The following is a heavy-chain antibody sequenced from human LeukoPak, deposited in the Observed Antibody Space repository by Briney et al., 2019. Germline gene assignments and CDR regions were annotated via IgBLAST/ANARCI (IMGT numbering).Heavy chain of an antibody. CDR1: GYTFAGYY. D-gene: IGHD3-3*01. CDR3: LRFLEWLLED. V-gene: IGHV1-2*06. J-gene: IGHJ4*02. Sequence: GASVKVSCKASGYTFAGYYMHWVRQAPGQGLEWMGRINPNSGGTNYAQKFQGRVTMTRDTSISTAYMELSRLRSDDTAVYYCLRFLEWLLEDWGQGTLVTVSS. CDR2: INPNSGGT.